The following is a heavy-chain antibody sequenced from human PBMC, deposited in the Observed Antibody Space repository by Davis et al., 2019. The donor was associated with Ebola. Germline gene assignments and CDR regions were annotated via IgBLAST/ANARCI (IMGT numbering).Heavy chain of an antibody. Sequence: GESLKISCAASGFTFSSYWMHWVRQAPGKGLIWVSRINSDGSSTSYADSMKGRFTISRDNAKNTLYLQMNSLRAEDTAVYYCARERSGSYYDAFDIWGQGTMVTVSS. D-gene: IGHD1-26*01. CDR1: GFTFSSYW. V-gene: IGHV3-74*01. J-gene: IGHJ3*02. CDR3: ARERSGSYYDAFDI. CDR2: INSDGSST.